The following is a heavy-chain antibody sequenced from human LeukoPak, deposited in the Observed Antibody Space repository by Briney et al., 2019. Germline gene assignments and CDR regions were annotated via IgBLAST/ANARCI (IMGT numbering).Heavy chain of an antibody. CDR1: GFTFDDYA. Sequence: PGGSLRLSCAASGFTFDDYAMHWVRQAPGKGLEWVSAISGSGGSTYYADSVKGRFTISRDNSKNTLYLQMNNLRAEDTAVYYCARGSDLDYWGQGTLVTVSS. CDR3: ARGSDLDY. CDR2: ISGSGGST. J-gene: IGHJ4*02. V-gene: IGHV3-23*01.